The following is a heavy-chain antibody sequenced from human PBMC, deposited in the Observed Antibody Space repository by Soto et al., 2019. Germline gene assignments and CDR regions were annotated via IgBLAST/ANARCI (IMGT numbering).Heavy chain of an antibody. CDR3: ARDVPYCSGGSCYRGDAFDI. Sequence: APVQVSCKASGYTFPCYGIMCVRQSPGPGLDWMGWISAYNGNTNYAQKLQGRVTMTTDTSTSTAYMELRSLRSDDTAVYYCARDVPYCSGGSCYRGDAFDIWGQGTMVTVS. CDR1: GYTFPCYG. D-gene: IGHD2-15*01. J-gene: IGHJ3*02. CDR2: ISAYNGNT. V-gene: IGHV1-18*01.